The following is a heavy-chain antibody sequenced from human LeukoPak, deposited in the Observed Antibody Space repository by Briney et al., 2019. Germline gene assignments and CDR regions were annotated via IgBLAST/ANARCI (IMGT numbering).Heavy chain of an antibody. CDR3: VRDENPGTLGY. Sequence: GGSLRLSCAVSGVTVNNNYMHWVRQAPGKGLEWVSVIYSGDYTYYADSVKGRFTISRDNSKNTLYLQMNSVRAENTAVYYCVRDENPGTLGYWGQGTLVTVSS. V-gene: IGHV3-53*01. CDR1: GVTVNNNY. J-gene: IGHJ4*02. CDR2: IYSGDYT. D-gene: IGHD1-1*01.